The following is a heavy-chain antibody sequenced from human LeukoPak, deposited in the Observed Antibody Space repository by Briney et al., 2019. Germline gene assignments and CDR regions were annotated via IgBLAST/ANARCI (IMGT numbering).Heavy chain of an antibody. V-gene: IGHV3-33*01. Sequence: GGSLRLSCAASGFTFSSYGMHWVRQAPGKGLEWVAVMWYDGSNKYYADSVKGRFTISRDNSKNTLYLQMNSLRAEDTAVYYCARAWNRYDSSGYPHWGQGTLVTVSS. CDR1: GFTFSSYG. J-gene: IGHJ4*02. CDR3: ARAWNRYDSSGYPH. CDR2: MWYDGSNK. D-gene: IGHD3-22*01.